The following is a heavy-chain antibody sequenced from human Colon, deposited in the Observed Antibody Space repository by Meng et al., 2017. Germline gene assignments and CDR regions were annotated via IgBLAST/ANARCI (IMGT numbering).Heavy chain of an antibody. D-gene: IGHD3-22*01. CDR3: ASSDYYRSDY. CDR2: TSHSGST. Sequence: QVQLQESGPGLLTPSETLSLACAVSGGSISRSDWWSWVRQPPGKGLEWIGETSHSGSTNYSPSLKSRVTISLDKSKNQLSLKLNSVTAADTAVYYCASSDYYRSDYWGQGTLVTVSS. J-gene: IGHJ4*02. CDR1: GGSISRSDW. V-gene: IGHV4-4*02.